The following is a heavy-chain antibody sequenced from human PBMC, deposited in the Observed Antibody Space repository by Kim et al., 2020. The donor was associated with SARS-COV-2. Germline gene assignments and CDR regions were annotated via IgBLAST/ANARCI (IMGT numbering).Heavy chain of an antibody. V-gene: IGHV3-74*01. CDR3: ARRAGHYYYYYGMDV. J-gene: IGHJ6*02. Sequence: DFVKGRFTISRDNAKNTLYRQMNSLRAEDTAVYYCARRAGHYYYYYGMDVWGQGTTVTVSS.